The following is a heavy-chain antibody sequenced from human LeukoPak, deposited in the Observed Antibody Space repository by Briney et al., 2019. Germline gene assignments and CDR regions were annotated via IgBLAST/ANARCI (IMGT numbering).Heavy chain of an antibody. V-gene: IGHV5-51*01. CDR3: ARHLADYDILTGYYYYFDY. CDR1: GYSFTSYW. J-gene: IGHJ4*02. Sequence: GESLKISSMGSGYSFTSYWIGWLRQMPGKGLEWMGIIYPVDSNTRYRPSFQGRVTISADKSISTAYLHWSSLKASATAMYYCARHLADYDILTGYYYYFDYWGQGTLVTVSS. CDR2: IYPVDSNT. D-gene: IGHD3-9*01.